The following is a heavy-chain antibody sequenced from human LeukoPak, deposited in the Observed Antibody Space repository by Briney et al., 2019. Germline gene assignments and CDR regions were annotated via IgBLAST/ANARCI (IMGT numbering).Heavy chain of an antibody. CDR1: GFTFSSYS. CDR2: ISGSGSYI. CDR3: ARDREGDYEYYYYGMDV. D-gene: IGHD4-17*01. Sequence: GGSLRLSCAASGFTFSSYSINWVRQAPGKGLEWVSSISGSGSYIYYADSVKGRFTISRDNAKNSLYLQMNSLRAEDTAVYYCARDREGDYEYYYYGMDVWGQGTTVTVSS. V-gene: IGHV3-21*01. J-gene: IGHJ6*02.